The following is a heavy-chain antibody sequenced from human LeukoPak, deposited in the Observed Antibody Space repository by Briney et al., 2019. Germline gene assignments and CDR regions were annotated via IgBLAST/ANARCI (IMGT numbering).Heavy chain of an antibody. J-gene: IGHJ3*02. CDR1: GGSISSCY. Sequence: SETLSLTCTVSGGSISSCYWSWIRQPPGKGLEWIGYIYYSGSTNYNPSLKSRVTISVDTSKNQFSLKLSSVTAADTAVYYCARHGWFGEQRAFDIWGQGTMVTVSS. V-gene: IGHV4-59*08. CDR3: ARHGWFGEQRAFDI. CDR2: IYYSGST. D-gene: IGHD3-10*01.